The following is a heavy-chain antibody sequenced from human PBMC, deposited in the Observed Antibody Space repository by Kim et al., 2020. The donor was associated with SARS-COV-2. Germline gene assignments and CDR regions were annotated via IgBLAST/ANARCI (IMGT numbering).Heavy chain of an antibody. CDR2: IYYSGST. D-gene: IGHD3-3*01. CDR3: ARDHREWLQYTANWYFDL. Sequence: SETLSLTCTVSGGSISSYYWSWIRQPPGKGLEWIEYIYYSGSTNYNPPLKSRVTISVDTSKNQFSLKLSSVTAADTALYYCARDHREWLQYTANWYFDLWGRGTLVTVSS. V-gene: IGHV4-59*01. J-gene: IGHJ2*01. CDR1: GGSISSYY.